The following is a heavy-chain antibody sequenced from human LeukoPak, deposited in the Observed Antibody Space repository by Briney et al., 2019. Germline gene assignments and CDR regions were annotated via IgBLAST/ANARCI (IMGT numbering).Heavy chain of an antibody. V-gene: IGHV3-48*01. CDR1: GFTFSSYS. Sequence: GGSLRLSCAASGFTFSSYSMNWVRQAPGKGLEWVSYISSTSSTIYYADSVKGRFTISRDTAKNSLYLQMNSLRAEDTAVYYCAELGITMIGGVWGKRTTVTISS. D-gene: IGHD3-10*02. CDR3: AELGITMIGGV. CDR2: ISSTSSTI. J-gene: IGHJ6*04.